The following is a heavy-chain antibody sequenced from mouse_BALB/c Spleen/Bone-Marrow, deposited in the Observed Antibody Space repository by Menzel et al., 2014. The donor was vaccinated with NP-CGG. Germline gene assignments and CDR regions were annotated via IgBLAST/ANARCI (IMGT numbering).Heavy chain of an antibody. CDR2: INPSTGYT. Sequence: VQLQQSGVELAKPGASVKMSCKASGYNFISYWMHWVKQRPGQGLEWIGYINPSTGYTEYNQKFKDKATLTADKSSSKAYMQLSSLTSEDSAVYYCARNYDYDGGYYARDYWGQGTSVTVSS. CDR1: GYNFISYW. V-gene: IGHV1-7*01. J-gene: IGHJ4*01. D-gene: IGHD2-4*01. CDR3: ARNYDYDGGYYARDY.